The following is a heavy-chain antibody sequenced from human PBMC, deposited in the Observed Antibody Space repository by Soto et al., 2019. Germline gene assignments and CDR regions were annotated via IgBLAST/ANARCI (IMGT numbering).Heavy chain of an antibody. Sequence: QVQLVQSVAEVKKPGSSVKVSCKASGDSFSSYAISWVRQAPGHGLEWMGRIIPIFGTPNYAQRVEGRVTITANESTSTANTELSSRRSDETAVYYCATGGNYYGTSALAYWGQGTLVTVSS. CDR1: GDSFSSYA. CDR2: IIPIFGTP. CDR3: ATGGNYYGTSALAY. V-gene: IGHV1-69*01. D-gene: IGHD3-10*01. J-gene: IGHJ4*02.